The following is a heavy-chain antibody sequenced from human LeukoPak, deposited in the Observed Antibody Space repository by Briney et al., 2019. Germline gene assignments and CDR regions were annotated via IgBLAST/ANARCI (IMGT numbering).Heavy chain of an antibody. V-gene: IGHV4-4*07. CDR3: ASTPAYDFWSGYRGYHYYYYMDV. CDR2: IYTSGST. J-gene: IGHJ6*03. D-gene: IGHD3-3*01. CDR1: GGSISSYY. Sequence: SETLSLTCTVSGGSISSYYWSWIRQPAGKGLEWIGRIYTSGSTNYNPSLKSQVTISVDTSKNQFSLKLSSVTAADTAVYYCASTPAYDFWSGYRGYHYYYYMDVWGKGTTVTVSS.